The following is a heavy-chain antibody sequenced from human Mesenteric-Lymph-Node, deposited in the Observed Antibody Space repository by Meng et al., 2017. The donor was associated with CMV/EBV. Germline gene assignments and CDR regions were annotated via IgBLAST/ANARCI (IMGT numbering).Heavy chain of an antibody. D-gene: IGHD1-26*01. Sequence: ASVTVSCQASGYTFTSYYMHWVRQAPGQGLEWMGIISPSGGSTSYAQKFQGRVTMTMDTSTSTVYMELSSLRSEDTAIYYCARVEQKSPQAYYFDYWGQGTLVTVSS. J-gene: IGHJ4*01. CDR1: GYTFTSYY. CDR3: ARVEQKSPQAYYFDY. CDR2: ISPSGGST. V-gene: IGHV1-46*01.